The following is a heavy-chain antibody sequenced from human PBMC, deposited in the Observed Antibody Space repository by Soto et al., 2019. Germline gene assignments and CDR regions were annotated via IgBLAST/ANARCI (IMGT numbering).Heavy chain of an antibody. D-gene: IGHD3-10*01. V-gene: IGHV3-23*01. Sequence: EVQLLESGGGLVQPGGSLRLSCAASGFTFSSYAMSWVRQAPGKGLEWVSAISGSGGSTYYADSVKGRFTISRDNSKNTLYLQMNSLRAEDTAVYYCANPRPGTRSRVRVRTSFYYYYGMDVWGQGTTVTVSS. CDR2: ISGSGGST. J-gene: IGHJ6*02. CDR1: GFTFSSYA. CDR3: ANPRPGTRSRVRVRTSFYYYYGMDV.